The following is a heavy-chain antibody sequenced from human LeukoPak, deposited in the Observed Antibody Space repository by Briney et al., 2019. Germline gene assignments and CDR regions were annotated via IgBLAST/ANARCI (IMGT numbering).Heavy chain of an antibody. D-gene: IGHD1-1*01. Sequence: PGGSLRLSCAASGFNFRNYWMHWVRQPPGKGLVWVSRINSDGSSTSYADSVKGRFTISRDNAENTLYLQINSLRAEDTAVYYCATDEAATGRLDYWGQGTLATDSS. CDR3: ATDEAATGRLDY. V-gene: IGHV3-74*01. CDR1: GFNFRNYW. CDR2: INSDGSST. J-gene: IGHJ4*02.